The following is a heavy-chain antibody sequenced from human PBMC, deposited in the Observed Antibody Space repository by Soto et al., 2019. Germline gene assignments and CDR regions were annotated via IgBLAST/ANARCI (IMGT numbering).Heavy chain of an antibody. CDR1: GGSISSSSYY. J-gene: IGHJ6*02. D-gene: IGHD2-15*01. Sequence: QLQLQESGPGLVKPSETLSLTCTVSGGSISSSSYYWGWIRQPPGKGLEWIGSIYYSGSTYYNPSLKSRVTISVDTSKNQFSLKLSSVTAADTAVYYCARWRGYCSGGSCYNYYGMDVWGQGTTVTVSS. CDR2: IYYSGST. CDR3: ARWRGYCSGGSCYNYYGMDV. V-gene: IGHV4-39*01.